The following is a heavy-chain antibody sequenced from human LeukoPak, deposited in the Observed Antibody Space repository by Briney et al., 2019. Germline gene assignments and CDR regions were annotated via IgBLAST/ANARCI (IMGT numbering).Heavy chain of an antibody. CDR1: GFTFSSYS. CDR3: ARRDCDSIKCRGSNWFDP. CDR2: ISNSGSTI. D-gene: IGHD2/OR15-2a*01. J-gene: IGHJ5*02. V-gene: IGHV3-48*01. Sequence: PGGSLRLSCAASGFTFSSYSMNWVRQAPGKGLEWVSYISNSGSTIYYADSVKGRFTISRDNAKNSLYLQMNSLRAEDTAVYYCARRDCDSIKCRGSNWFDPWGQGTLVSASS.